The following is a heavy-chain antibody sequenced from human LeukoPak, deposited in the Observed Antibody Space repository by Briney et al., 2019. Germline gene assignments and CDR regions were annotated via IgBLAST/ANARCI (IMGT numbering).Heavy chain of an antibody. CDR3: ASADSISSEVYYYGMDV. CDR1: GYTFTGYY. D-gene: IGHD6-6*01. Sequence: APVKVSCKASGYTFTGYYMHWVRQAPGQGLEWMGWINPNSGGTNYAQKFQGRVTMTRDTSISTAYMELSRLRSDDTAVYYCASADSISSEVYYYGMDVWGQGTTVTVSS. V-gene: IGHV1-2*02. CDR2: INPNSGGT. J-gene: IGHJ6*02.